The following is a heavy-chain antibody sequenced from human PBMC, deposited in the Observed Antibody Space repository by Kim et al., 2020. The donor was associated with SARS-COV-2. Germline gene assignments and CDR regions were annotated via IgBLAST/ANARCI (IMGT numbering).Heavy chain of an antibody. D-gene: IGHD3-10*01. J-gene: IGHJ3*02. CDR3: AREDRRITMVRGVKAAFDI. CDR1: GFTFSSYW. Sequence: GGSLRLSCAASGFTFSSYWMSWVRQAPGKGLEWVANIKQEGSEKSYVASVKGRFTISRDNAKNSLYLQMNSLRAEDTAVYYCAREDRRITMVRGVKAAFDIWGQGTMVTVSS. CDR2: IKQEGSEK. V-gene: IGHV3-7*03.